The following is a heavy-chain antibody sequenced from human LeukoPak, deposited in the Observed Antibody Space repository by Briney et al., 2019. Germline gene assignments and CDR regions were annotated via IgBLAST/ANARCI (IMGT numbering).Heavy chain of an antibody. CDR2: IYYSGST. V-gene: IGHV4-30-4*01. Sequence: NPSETLSLTCTVSGGSISSGDYYWSWIRQPPGKGLEWIGYIYYSGSTYYNPSLKSRVTISVDTSKNQFSLKLSSVTAADTAVYYCARAGRQNYDFWSGPDYRGQGTLVTVSS. CDR1: GGSISSGDYY. J-gene: IGHJ4*02. CDR3: ARAGRQNYDFWSGPDY. D-gene: IGHD3-3*01.